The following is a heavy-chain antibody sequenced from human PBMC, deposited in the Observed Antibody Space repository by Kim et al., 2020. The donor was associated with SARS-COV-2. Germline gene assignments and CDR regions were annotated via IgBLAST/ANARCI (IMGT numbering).Heavy chain of an antibody. J-gene: IGHJ4*02. CDR2: VKSDGSRT. CDR1: GFTFGNSW. D-gene: IGHD3-16*01. CDR3: ATLVQWGGSSEY. V-gene: IGHV3-74*03. Sequence: GGSLRLSCSASGFTFGNSWMYWVRQAPGKGPVFVSGVKSDGSRTEYADSVKGRFTISRDNAKNTLYLQMNSLRAEDTALYYCATLVQWGGSSEYWGQGTLVTVSS.